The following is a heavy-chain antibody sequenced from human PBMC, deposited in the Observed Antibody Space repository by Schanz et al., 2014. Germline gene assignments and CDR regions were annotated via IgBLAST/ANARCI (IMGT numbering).Heavy chain of an antibody. CDR2: IRFDASAK. CDR1: GFSFSGYG. CDR3: AKPPPGYLITWYTYYFVS. J-gene: IGHJ4*02. V-gene: IGHV3-30*02. D-gene: IGHD1-1*01. Sequence: QVQLVESGGGVAQPGGSLRLSCAASGFSFSGYGMHWVRQAPGKGLEWVAYIRFDASAKYYGDSVEGRFTISRDNSKNTLYLQMNSLRAEDTAVYYCAKPPPGYLITWYTYYFVSWGQGTLVTVSS.